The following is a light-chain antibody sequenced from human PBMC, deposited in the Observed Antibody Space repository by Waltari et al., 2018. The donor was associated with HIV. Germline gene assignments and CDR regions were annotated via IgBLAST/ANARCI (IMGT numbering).Light chain of an antibody. CDR2: EVT. V-gene: IGLV2-23*02. J-gene: IGLJ2*01. Sequence: QSALTQPASVSGSPGQSITISCTGSDVGNYNLVSWYQQDPGKAPRLMIFEVTKRPPGVSDRFSGSKAGNTASLTISGLQAEDEADYYCASYGGTSNFVFGGGTRVTVL. CDR3: ASYGGTSNFV. CDR1: DVGNYNL.